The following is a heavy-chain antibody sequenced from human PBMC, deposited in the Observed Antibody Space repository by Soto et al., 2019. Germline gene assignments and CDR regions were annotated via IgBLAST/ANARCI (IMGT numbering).Heavy chain of an antibody. Sequence: LRHSCVRTGFNFDDVAMHWVRHAPQKGLAWVSGITWNISVLANADSVKCRCTISRDTAKNSLYMQKDSLREQGTAPYSCAKGRYGCWSPYYFDSWVQGSLDTVSS. CDR3: AKGRYGCWSPYYFDS. J-gene: IGHJ4*02. CDR2: ITWNISVL. D-gene: IGHD3-3*01. V-gene: IGHV3-9*01. CDR1: GFNFDDVA.